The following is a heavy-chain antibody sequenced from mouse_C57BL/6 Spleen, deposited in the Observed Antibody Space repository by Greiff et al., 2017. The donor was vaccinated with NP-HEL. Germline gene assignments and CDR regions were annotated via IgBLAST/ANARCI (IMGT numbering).Heavy chain of an antibody. J-gene: IGHJ3*01. D-gene: IGHD2-4*01. V-gene: IGHV3-6*01. Sequence: EVQRVESGPGLVKPSQSLSLTCSVTGYSITSCYYWNWIRQFPGNKLEWMGYISYDGSNNYNPSLKNRISITRDTSKNQFFLKLNSVTTEDTATYYCARSYYDYFAWFAYWGQGTLVTVSA. CDR3: ARSYYDYFAWFAY. CDR2: ISYDGSN. CDR1: GYSITSCYY.